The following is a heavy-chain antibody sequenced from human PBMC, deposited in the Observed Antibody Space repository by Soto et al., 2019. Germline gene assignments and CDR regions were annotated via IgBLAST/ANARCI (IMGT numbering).Heavy chain of an antibody. J-gene: IGHJ4*02. CDR3: ARVAPEYSSTPRRFDF. CDR1: GFTFGIYA. D-gene: IGHD6-13*01. Sequence: GALRLSCAASGFTFGIYAMSWVRQAPGKGLEWVSSISGSGGSIYYAHSVKGRFTISRDKTKNTLDLQMNSLRAEDTAVYHCARVAPEYSSTPRRFDFWGQGTLVTVSS. CDR2: ISGSGGSI. V-gene: IGHV3-23*01.